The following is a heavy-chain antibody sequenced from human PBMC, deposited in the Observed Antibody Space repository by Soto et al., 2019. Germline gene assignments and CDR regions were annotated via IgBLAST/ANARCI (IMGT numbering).Heavy chain of an antibody. CDR2: IYYSGST. CDR1: GGSISSGGYY. D-gene: IGHD2-2*01. J-gene: IGHJ6*02. V-gene: IGHV4-31*03. CDR3: ARAGQLVPAATSYYYYGMDV. Sequence: PSETLSLTCTVSGGSISSGGYYWSWIRQHPGKGLEWIGYIYYSGSTYYNPSLKSRVTISVDTSNNQFSLKLSSVTAADTAVYYCARAGQLVPAATSYYYYGMDVWGQGTTVTVSS.